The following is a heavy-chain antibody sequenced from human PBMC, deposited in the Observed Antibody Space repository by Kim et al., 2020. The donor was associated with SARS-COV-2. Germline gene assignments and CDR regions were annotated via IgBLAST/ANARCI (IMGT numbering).Heavy chain of an antibody. CDR1: GYTFSSYE. D-gene: IGHD2-2*01. CDR2: ISSSGSSI. CDR3: ARDSRESLDY. J-gene: IGHJ4*02. Sequence: GGSLRLSCAASGYTFSSYEMNWVRQAPGKGLEWVSYISSSGSSIYYADSVKGRFTISRDNAKNSLFLQMNSLRAEDTAVYYCARDSRESLDYWGQGTLVTVSS. V-gene: IGHV3-48*03.